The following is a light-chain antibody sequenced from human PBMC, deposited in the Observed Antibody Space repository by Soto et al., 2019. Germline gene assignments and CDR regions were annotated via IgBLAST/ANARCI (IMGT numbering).Light chain of an antibody. CDR2: AAS. CDR1: QGISNY. Sequence: DIKMTQSPSSLSASVGDRVTITCRASQGISNYLAWFQQKAGKVPYVLIYAASTLQSGVPSRFSGSGPGPDFTLTISSLQPEDVETYYCQKYNSVPCRTFGGWTKVEIK. CDR3: QKYNSVPCRT. J-gene: IGKJ4*01. V-gene: IGKV1-27*01.